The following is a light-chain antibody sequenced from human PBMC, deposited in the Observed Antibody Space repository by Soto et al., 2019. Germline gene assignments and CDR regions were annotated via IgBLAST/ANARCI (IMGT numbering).Light chain of an antibody. CDR1: QSVSSSY. CDR2: GAS. Sequence: EIVLTQSPATLSLSPGERVTLSCRASQSVSSSYLAWYQQKPGQAPRLLIYGASSRATGIPDRFSGSGSGTDFTLTISRLEPEDFAVYYCQQYGSSRTFGQGTRLEIK. J-gene: IGKJ5*01. V-gene: IGKV3-20*01. CDR3: QQYGSSRT.